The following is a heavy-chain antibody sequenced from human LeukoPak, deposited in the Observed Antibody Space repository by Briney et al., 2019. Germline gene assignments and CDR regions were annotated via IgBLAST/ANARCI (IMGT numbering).Heavy chain of an antibody. Sequence: SETLSLTCTVSGVSISSYYWSWIRQPAGKGLEWIGRIYTSGSTNYNPSLKSRVTMSVDTSKNQFSLKLSSVTAADTAVYYCARNRSEPLGNGGSFDYWGRGTLVTVSS. CDR1: GVSISSYY. D-gene: IGHD3-16*01. CDR3: ARNRSEPLGNGGSFDY. J-gene: IGHJ4*02. CDR2: IYTSGST. V-gene: IGHV4-4*07.